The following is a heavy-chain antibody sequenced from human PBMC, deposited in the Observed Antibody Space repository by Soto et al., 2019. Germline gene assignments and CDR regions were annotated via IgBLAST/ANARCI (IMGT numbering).Heavy chain of an antibody. V-gene: IGHV1-2*04. CDR3: ARQKRGGLLWFGELTWYYGMDV. CDR2: INPNSGGT. D-gene: IGHD3-10*01. CDR1: GYTFTGYY. Sequence: GASVKVSCKASGYTFTGYYMHWVRQAPGQGLEWMGWINPNSGGTNYAQKFQGWVTMTRDTSISTAYMELSRLRSDDTAVYYCARQKRGGLLWFGELTWYYGMDVWGQGTTVTVSS. J-gene: IGHJ6*02.